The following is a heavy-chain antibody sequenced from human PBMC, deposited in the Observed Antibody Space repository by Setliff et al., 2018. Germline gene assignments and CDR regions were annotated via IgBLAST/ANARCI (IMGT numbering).Heavy chain of an antibody. CDR2: IKQDGSEK. CDR3: ARTCSGSGCYAGLES. Sequence: GGSLRLSCAASGFSLRIFWTSWVRQTPGRGLEWVATIKQDGSEKFYADSVKGRFTISRDNAKNTLYLQMNSLRPEDTAVYYCARTCSGSGCYAGLESWGQGTPVTVSS. J-gene: IGHJ4*02. D-gene: IGHD2-15*01. CDR1: GFSLRIFW. V-gene: IGHV3-7*01.